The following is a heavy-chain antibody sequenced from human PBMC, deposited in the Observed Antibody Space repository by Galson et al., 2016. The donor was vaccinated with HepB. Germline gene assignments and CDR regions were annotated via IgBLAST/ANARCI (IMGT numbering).Heavy chain of an antibody. CDR1: GDSVSSNSAT. J-gene: IGHJ6*03. CDR3: ARVMWQLLIDYYSYYMDV. V-gene: IGHV6-1*01. Sequence: CAISGDSVSSNSATWNWIRQSPSRGLEWLGRTYYRSKWYHDYAVSVKSRATINPDTSNNQFSLQLNSVTPEDTAVYYCARVMWQLLIDYYSYYMDVWGKGTTVTVSS. CDR2: TYYRSKWYH. D-gene: IGHD2-15*01.